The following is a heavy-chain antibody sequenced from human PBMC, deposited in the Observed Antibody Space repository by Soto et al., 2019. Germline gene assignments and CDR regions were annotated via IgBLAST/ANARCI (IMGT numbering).Heavy chain of an antibody. CDR2: ISYDGSNK. D-gene: IGHD3-3*01. J-gene: IGHJ4*02. CDR1: GFTFSSYA. Sequence: QVQLVESGGGVVQPGRSLRLSCAASGFTFSSYAMHWVRQARGKGLEWVAVISYDGSNKYYADSVKGRFTISRDNSKNTLYLHMNSLRAEDTAVYYCARDPGGTDFAEWTYYFDYWGQGTLVTVSS. CDR3: ARDPGGTDFAEWTYYFDY. V-gene: IGHV3-30-3*01.